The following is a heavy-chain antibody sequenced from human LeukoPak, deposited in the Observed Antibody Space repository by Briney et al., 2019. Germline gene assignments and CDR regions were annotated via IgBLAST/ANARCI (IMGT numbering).Heavy chain of an antibody. D-gene: IGHD3-22*01. Sequence: GASVKVSCKASGYTFTSYDINWVRQATGQGLEWMGWMNPNSGNTGYAQKFQGRVTMTRNTSISTAYMELSSLRSEDTAVYYCARVNYYDSSGYYFEEFRDAFDIWGQGTMVTVSS. CDR3: ARVNYYDSSGYYFEEFRDAFDI. CDR2: MNPNSGNT. CDR1: GYTFTSYD. V-gene: IGHV1-8*01. J-gene: IGHJ3*02.